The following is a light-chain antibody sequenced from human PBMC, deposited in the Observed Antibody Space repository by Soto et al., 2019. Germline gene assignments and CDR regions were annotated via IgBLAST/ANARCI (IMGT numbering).Light chain of an antibody. V-gene: IGKV1-8*01. CDR1: QGISSY. CDR2: AAS. Sequence: AIRMTQSPSSLSASTGDRVTITCRASQGISSYLAWYQQKPGKAPKLLIYAASTLQSGVPSRFSGSGSGRDFTLTISCLQSADFATYYCQQYYSYPFTFGPGTKVDIK. CDR3: QQYYSYPFT. J-gene: IGKJ3*01.